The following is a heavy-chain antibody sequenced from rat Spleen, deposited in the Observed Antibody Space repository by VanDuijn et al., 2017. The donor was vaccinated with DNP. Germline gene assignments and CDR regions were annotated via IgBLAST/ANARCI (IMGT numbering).Heavy chain of an antibody. Sequence: EVKLVESGGGLVQPGRSLKLSCAASGLNFNDYWMGWVRQAPGKGLEWIGEIKEDSSIINHNPYLKDRFTITRDNAQNSLYLQMNNLGSEDTAIYYCVTRGTGSDNWFAYWGQVTLVTVSS. CDR1: GLNFNDYW. D-gene: IGHD5-1*01. CDR2: IKEDSSII. CDR3: VTRGTGSDNWFAY. V-gene: IGHV4-2*01. J-gene: IGHJ3*01.